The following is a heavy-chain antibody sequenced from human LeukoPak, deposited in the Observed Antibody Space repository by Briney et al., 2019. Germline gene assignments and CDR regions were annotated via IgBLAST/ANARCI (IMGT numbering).Heavy chain of an antibody. J-gene: IGHJ6*02. CDR3: ARPYCSSTSCYSPYYYGMDV. CDR1: GGTFSNYA. V-gene: IGHV1-69*13. CDR2: MIPIFVTA. Sequence: SVKVSCKASGGTFSNYAISWVRQAPGQGLVWMGGMIPIFVTANSAQKFQGRVTITADESTSAAYMELSSLRSDDTAVYYCARPYCSSTSCYSPYYYGMDVWGQGTTVTVSS. D-gene: IGHD2-2*01.